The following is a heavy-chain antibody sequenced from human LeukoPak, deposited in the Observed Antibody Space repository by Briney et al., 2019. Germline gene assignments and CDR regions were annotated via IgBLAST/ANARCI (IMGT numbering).Heavy chain of an antibody. CDR3: ARSLWFGEWKFDY. D-gene: IGHD3-10*01. CDR1: GGSISSGSYY. CDR2: IYHSGST. V-gene: IGHV4-39*07. J-gene: IGHJ4*02. Sequence: SETLSLTCTVSGGSISSGSYYWGWIRQPPGKGLEWIGSIYHSGSTYYNPSLKSRVTISVDTSKNQFSLKLSSVTAADTAVYYCARSLWFGEWKFDYWGQGTLVTVSS.